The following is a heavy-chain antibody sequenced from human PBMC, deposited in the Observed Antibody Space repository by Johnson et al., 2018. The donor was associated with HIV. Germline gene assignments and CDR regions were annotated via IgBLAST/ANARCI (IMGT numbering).Heavy chain of an antibody. CDR3: AREGGTFYDSSGSLAFDI. Sequence: QVQLVESVGGVVQPGRSLRLSCAASGFTFSSYAMHWVRQTPGKGLEWVAIISYDGSNKYYADSVKGRFTISRDTSKNTLYLQMNRLRAEDTAVYYCAREGGTFYDSSGSLAFDIWGQGTMVAVSS. CDR1: GFTFSSYA. CDR2: ISYDGSNK. D-gene: IGHD3-22*01. V-gene: IGHV3-30-3*01. J-gene: IGHJ3*02.